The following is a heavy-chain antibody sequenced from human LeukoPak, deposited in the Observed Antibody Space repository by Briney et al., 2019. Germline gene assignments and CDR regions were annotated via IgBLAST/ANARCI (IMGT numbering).Heavy chain of an antibody. CDR2: IYPGDSDT. V-gene: IGHV5-51*01. CDR1: GYSFTSYW. CDR3: ARHVGFGVVVPAAIHSPGFSDYYGMDV. J-gene: IGHJ6*02. Sequence: GESLKISCKGSGYSFTSYWIGWVRQMPGKGLEWMGIIYPGDSDTRYSPSFQGQVTISADKSISTAYLQWSSLKASDTAMYYCARHVGFGVVVPAAIHSPGFSDYYGMDVWGQGTTVTVSS. D-gene: IGHD2-2*01.